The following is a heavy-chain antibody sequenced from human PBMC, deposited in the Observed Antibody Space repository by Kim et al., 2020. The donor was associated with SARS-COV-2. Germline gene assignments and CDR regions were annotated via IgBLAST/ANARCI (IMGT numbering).Heavy chain of an antibody. J-gene: IGHJ6*02. V-gene: IGHV3-23*01. CDR3: AKGGGVNYYYGMDV. D-gene: IGHD3-16*01. Sequence: AESGKGRFTIYRDNSKKTLDLQMNSLRAEDTAVYYCAKGGGVNYYYGMDVWGQGTTVTVSS.